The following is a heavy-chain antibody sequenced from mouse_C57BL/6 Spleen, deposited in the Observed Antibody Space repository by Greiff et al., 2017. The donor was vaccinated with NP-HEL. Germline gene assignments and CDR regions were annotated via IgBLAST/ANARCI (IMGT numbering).Heavy chain of an antibody. D-gene: IGHD1-1*01. V-gene: IGHV5-17*01. CDR2: ISSGSSTI. CDR3: ARPLYYGSLYFDY. Sequence: VQLKESGGGLVKPGGSLKLSCAASGFTFSDYGMHWVRQAPEKGLEWVAYISSGSSTIYYADTVKGRFTISRDNAKNTLFLQMTSLRSEDTAMYYCARPLYYGSLYFDYWGQGTTLTVSS. J-gene: IGHJ2*01. CDR1: GFTFSDYG.